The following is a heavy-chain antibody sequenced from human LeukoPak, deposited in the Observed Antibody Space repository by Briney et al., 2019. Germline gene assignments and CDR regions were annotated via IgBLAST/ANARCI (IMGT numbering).Heavy chain of an antibody. V-gene: IGHV3-30*02. J-gene: IGHJ4*02. CDR2: IRYDGSNK. D-gene: IGHD3-10*01. CDR1: GFTFSSYG. CDR3: AKAKSRFGESYYFDY. Sequence: GGSLRLSCAASGFTFSSYGMHWVRQAPGKGLEWVAFIRYDGSNKYYADSVKGRFTISRDNSKNTLYLQMNSLRAEDTAVYYCAKAKSRFGESYYFDYWGQGTLVTGSS.